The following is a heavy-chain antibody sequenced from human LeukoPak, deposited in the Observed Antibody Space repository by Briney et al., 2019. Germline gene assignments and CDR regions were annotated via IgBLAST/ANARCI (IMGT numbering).Heavy chain of an antibody. J-gene: IGHJ3*02. CDR3: AKALAAVGKESI. D-gene: IGHD6-13*01. V-gene: IGHV3-43*02. CDR1: GFIFNDYP. CDR2: ISANDGTT. Sequence: GGSLRLSCAASGFIFNDYPMHWVRQAPGKGLEWVSLISANDGTTYYADSVKGRFTISRDNNKNSLYLQMNSLRTEDTALYYCAKALAAVGKESIWGQGTKVTVSS.